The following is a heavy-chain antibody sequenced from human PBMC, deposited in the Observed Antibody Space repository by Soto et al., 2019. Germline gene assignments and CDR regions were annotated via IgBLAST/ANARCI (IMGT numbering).Heavy chain of an antibody. J-gene: IGHJ4*02. CDR2: ISYDGSNK. CDR3: ARDQDTAMVKLDY. V-gene: IGHV3-30-3*01. CDR1: GFTLSSYA. Sequence: GGSLRLSCAASGFTLSSYAMRWVRQAPGKGLEWVAVISYDGSNKYYADSVKGRFTISRDNSKNTLYLQMNSLRAEDTAVYYCARDQDTAMVKLDYWGQGTLVTVSS. D-gene: IGHD5-18*01.